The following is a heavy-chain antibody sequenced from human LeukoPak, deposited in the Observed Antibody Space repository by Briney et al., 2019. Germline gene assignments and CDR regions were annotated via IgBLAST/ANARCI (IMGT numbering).Heavy chain of an antibody. V-gene: IGHV1-46*01. CDR3: ARGNQLLLEDSNWFDP. CDR2: INPSGGST. D-gene: IGHD2-2*01. Sequence: ASVEVSCKASGYTFTSYYMHWVRQAPGQGLEWMGIINPSGGSTSYAQKFQGRVTMTRDTSTSTVYMELSSLRSEDTAVYYCARGNQLLLEDSNWFDPWGRGTLVTVSS. J-gene: IGHJ5*02. CDR1: GYTFTSYY.